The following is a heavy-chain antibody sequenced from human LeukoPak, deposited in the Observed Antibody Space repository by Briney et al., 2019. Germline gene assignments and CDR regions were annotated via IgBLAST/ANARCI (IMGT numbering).Heavy chain of an antibody. CDR2: IIPIFGTA. CDR1: GGTFSSYA. Sequence: SVQVSCKASGGTFSSYAISWVRQAPGQGLEWMGGIIPIFGTANYAQKFQGRVTITADESTGTAYMELSSLRSEDTAVYYCARSSSSWIYYFDYWGQGTLVTVSS. J-gene: IGHJ4*02. V-gene: IGHV1-69*13. CDR3: ARSSSSWIYYFDY. D-gene: IGHD6-13*01.